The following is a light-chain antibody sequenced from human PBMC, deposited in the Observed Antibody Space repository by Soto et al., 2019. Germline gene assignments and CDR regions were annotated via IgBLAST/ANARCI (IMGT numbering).Light chain of an antibody. V-gene: IGKV1-39*01. J-gene: IGKJ3*01. CDR3: QQSYSSPFT. CDR2: AAS. Sequence: DIQMTQSPSSLSASVGDRVTITCRASQSISSYLNWYQQKPGKAPNLLIYAASSLQSGVPSKFSGSGSGTDFTLTISSLQPEDFANYYCQQSYSSPFTFGPGNKVDIK. CDR1: QSISSY.